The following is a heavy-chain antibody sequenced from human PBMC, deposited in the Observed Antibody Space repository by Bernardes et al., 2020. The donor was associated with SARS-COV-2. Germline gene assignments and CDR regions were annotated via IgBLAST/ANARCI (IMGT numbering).Heavy chain of an antibody. CDR1: GASLSSTNYY. CDR3: AGSSCGIDCYIGGLRSWDYGMDV. Sequence: SETLSLTCTVSGASLSSTNYYWGWILQPPGRGLEWIGIIYSSGSSYYNPSLQSRFRGSVDPSKTQFSMRLSFVTAADTAVYYCAGSSCGIDCYIGGLRSWDYGMDVWGQGTTVTVSS. CDR2: IYSSGSS. V-gene: IGHV4-39*01. D-gene: IGHD2-21*02. J-gene: IGHJ6*02.